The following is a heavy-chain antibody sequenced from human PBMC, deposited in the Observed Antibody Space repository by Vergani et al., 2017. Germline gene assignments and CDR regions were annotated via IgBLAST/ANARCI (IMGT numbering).Heavy chain of an antibody. Sequence: EVQLVESGGGLVQPGRSLRLSCAASGFTFDDYAMHWVRQAPGKGLEYVSAISSNGGSTYYEDSEKGRFTISRDNSKKTLYLQMSSLRAEDTAVYYCAKEAPSTGCRFLEWLPQRLRPRFDYWGQGTLVTVSS. CDR1: GFTFDDYA. J-gene: IGHJ4*02. CDR2: ISSNGGST. D-gene: IGHD3-3*01. V-gene: IGHV3-64D*06. CDR3: AKEAPSTGCRFLEWLPQRLRPRFDY.